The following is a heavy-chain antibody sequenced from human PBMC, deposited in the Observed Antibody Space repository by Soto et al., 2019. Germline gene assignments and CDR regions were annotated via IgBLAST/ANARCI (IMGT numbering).Heavy chain of an antibody. V-gene: IGHV3-23*01. CDR2: ISGSGGST. J-gene: IGHJ6*02. Sequence: EVQLLESGGGLVQPGGSLRLSCAASGFTFSSYAMSWVRQAPGKGLEWVSAISGSGGSTYYADSVKGRFTISRDNSKNTLYLQMHSLRAEDTAVYYCAKEYLSYDFWSGYTSYGNMDVWGQGTTVTVSS. D-gene: IGHD3-3*01. CDR3: AKEYLSYDFWSGYTSYGNMDV. CDR1: GFTFSSYA.